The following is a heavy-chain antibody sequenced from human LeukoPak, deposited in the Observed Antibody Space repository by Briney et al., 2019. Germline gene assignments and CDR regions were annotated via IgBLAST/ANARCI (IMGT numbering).Heavy chain of an antibody. CDR1: GFTFSSYA. V-gene: IGHV3-30-3*01. CDR3: ARDSYDYVWGSYPDY. J-gene: IGHJ4*02. Sequence: GGSLRLPCAASGFTFSSYAMHWVRQAPGKGLEWVAVISYDGSNKYYADSVKGRFTISRDNSKNTLYLQMNSLRAEDTAVYYCARDSYDYVWGSYPDYWGQGTLVTVSS. D-gene: IGHD3-16*01. CDR2: ISYDGSNK.